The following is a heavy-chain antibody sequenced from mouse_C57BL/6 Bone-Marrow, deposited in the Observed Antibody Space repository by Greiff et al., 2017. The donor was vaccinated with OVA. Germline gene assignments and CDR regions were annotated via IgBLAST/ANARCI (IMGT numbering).Heavy chain of an antibody. Sequence: EVKVEESGGGLVQPGESLKLSCESNEYAFPSHDMSWVRKTPEKRLELVAAINSDGGSTYYPDTMERRFIISRDNTKKTLYLQMSSLRSEDTALYYCARYGYLYAMDYWGQGTSVTVSS. CDR1: EYAFPSHD. V-gene: IGHV5-2*03. D-gene: IGHD2-2*01. CDR3: ARYGYLYAMDY. J-gene: IGHJ4*01. CDR2: INSDGGST.